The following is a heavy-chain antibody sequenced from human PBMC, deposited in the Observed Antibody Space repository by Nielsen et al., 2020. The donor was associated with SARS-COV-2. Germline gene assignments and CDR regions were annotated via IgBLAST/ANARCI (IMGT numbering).Heavy chain of an antibody. CDR1: GFIFSDYY. CDR2: ISWNSGSI. Sequence: GGSLRLSCAASGFIFSDYYMGWIRQAPGKGLEWVSGISWNSGSIAYADSVKGRFTISRDNAKSSLYLQMNSLRAEDTALYYCAKDPSDGYSSSWYFDYWGQGTLVTVSS. V-gene: IGHV3-9*01. D-gene: IGHD6-13*01. CDR3: AKDPSDGYSSSWYFDY. J-gene: IGHJ4*02.